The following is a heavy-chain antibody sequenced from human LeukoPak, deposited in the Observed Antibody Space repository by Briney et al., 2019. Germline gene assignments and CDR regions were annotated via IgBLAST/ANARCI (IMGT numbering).Heavy chain of an antibody. V-gene: IGHV4-4*02. CDR2: IYYSGST. D-gene: IGHD6-13*01. CDR3: ARDDGSSSPPD. CDR1: GGSISSNNW. J-gene: IGHJ4*02. Sequence: PSGTLSLTCAVSGGSISSNNWWSWFRQHPGKGLEWIGYIYYSGSTYYNPSLKSRVTISVDTSKNQFSLKLSSVTAADTAVYYCARDDGSSSPPDWGQGTLVTVSS.